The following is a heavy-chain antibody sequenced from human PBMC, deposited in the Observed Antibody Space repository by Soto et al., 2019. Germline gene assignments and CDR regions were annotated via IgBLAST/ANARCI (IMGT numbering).Heavy chain of an antibody. V-gene: IGHV4-4*02. CDR1: GGSFTSNNW. J-gene: IGHJ4*02. Sequence: QVQLQQSGPGLVKPSGTLSLTCAVSGGSFTSNNWWTWARQHPGQGLERFGEIYRTGRTNYNPSLKSRVSESLDKSENQFSLKLTLLTGADTAVYNCASRDPGTSVHYCGQGNLVAVSS. CDR3: ASRDPGTSVHY. D-gene: IGHD6-6*01. CDR2: IYRTGRT.